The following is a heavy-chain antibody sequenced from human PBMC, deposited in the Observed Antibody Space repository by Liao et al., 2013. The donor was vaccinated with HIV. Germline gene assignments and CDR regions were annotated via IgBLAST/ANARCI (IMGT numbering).Heavy chain of an antibody. D-gene: IGHD3-16*01. CDR1: GGSMSSYY. V-gene: IGHV4-59*01. CDR3: AASGGPYWFFNL. Sequence: QLQLQESGPGLVKPSETLSLSCTVSGGSMSSYYWNWIRQTPGKRPEWLAYVSDSGSTNYRPSLESRIAISVDTSKNQFSLTLTSLTPADTAVYYCAASGGPYWFFNLWGRGTLVTVSS. J-gene: IGHJ2*01. CDR2: VSDSGST.